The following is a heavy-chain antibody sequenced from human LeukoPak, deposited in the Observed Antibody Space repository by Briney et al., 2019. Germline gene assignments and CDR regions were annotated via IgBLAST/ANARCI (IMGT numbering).Heavy chain of an antibody. CDR1: GFTFSSYA. J-gene: IGHJ4*02. CDR2: IKRKRDGGTT. Sequence: GGSLRLSCVASGFTFSSYAMSWVRQAPGEGLEWVGRIKRKRDGGTTDYAAPVKDRFTISRDDSKTTLYLQMNSLKIGDTAVYYCTGSKWATNDFWGQGVLVTVSS. CDR3: TGSKWATNDF. V-gene: IGHV3-15*01. D-gene: IGHD1-26*01.